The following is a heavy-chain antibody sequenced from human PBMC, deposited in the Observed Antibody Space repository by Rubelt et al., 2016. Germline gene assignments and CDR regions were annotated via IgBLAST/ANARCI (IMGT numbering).Heavy chain of an antibody. V-gene: IGHV3-66*01. CDR1: GGSISSSSYY. CDR3: ANFGELL. Sequence: LQLQESGPGLVKPSETLSLTCTVSGGSISSSSYYWGWIRQPPGKGLEWVSVIYSGGSTYYADSVKGRFTISRDNSKNTLYLQMSSLRAEDTAVYYCANFGELLWGQGTLVTVSS. J-gene: IGHJ4*02. D-gene: IGHD3-10*01. CDR2: IYSGGST.